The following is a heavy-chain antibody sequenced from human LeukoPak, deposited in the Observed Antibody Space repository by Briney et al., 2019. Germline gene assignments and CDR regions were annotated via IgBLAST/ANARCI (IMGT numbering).Heavy chain of an antibody. CDR3: ATSTMIVVAGNTNYYYYGMDV. CDR2: FDPEDGET. V-gene: IGHV1-24*01. CDR1: GYTLTELS. D-gene: IGHD3-22*01. J-gene: IGHJ6*02. Sequence: ASVKVSCKVSGYTLTELSMHWVRQAPGKGLEWMGGFDPEDGETIYAQKFQGRVTMTEDTSTDTAYMELSSLRSEDTAVYYCATSTMIVVAGNTNYYYYGMDVWGQGTTVTVSS.